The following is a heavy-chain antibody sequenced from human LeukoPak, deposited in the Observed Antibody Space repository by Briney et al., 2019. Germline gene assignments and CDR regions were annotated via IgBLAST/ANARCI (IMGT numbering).Heavy chain of an antibody. CDR3: ARASGSYSGDFDY. CDR1: GGSLSSGGYY. CDR2: IYYSGST. D-gene: IGHD1-26*01. V-gene: IGHV4-31*03. J-gene: IGHJ4*02. Sequence: SETLSLTCTVSGGSLSSGGYYWSWIRQHPGKGLEWIGYIYYSGSTYYNPSLKSRVTISVDTSKNQFSLKLSSVTAADTAVYYCARASGSYSGDFDYWGQGTLVTVSS.